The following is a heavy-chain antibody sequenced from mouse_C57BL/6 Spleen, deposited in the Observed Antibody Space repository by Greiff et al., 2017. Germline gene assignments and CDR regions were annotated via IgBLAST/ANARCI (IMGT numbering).Heavy chain of an antibody. CDR3: ARCYGNKGDY. V-gene: IGHV1-59*01. CDR2: IDPSDSYT. D-gene: IGHD2-1*01. Sequence: QVQLQQPGAELVRPGTSVKLSCKASGYTFTSYWMHWVKQRPGQGLEWIGVIDPSDSYTNYNKKFKGKATLTVAKSSSTSYMQLSILLSEHSADYYCARCYGNKGDYWGQGTTLTVSA. J-gene: IGHJ2*01. CDR1: GYTFTSYW.